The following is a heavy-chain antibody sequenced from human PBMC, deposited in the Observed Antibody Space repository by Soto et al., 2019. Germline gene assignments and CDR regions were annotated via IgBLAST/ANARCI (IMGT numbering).Heavy chain of an antibody. J-gene: IGHJ3*02. CDR1: GYTFTSYY. CDR3: ARAGGSDSSGYPLGAFDI. Sequence: ASVKVSCKASGYTFTSYYMHWVRQAPGQGLEWMGIINPSGGSTSYAQKFQGRVTMTRDTSTSTVYMELSSLGSEDTAVYYCARAGGSDSSGYPLGAFDIWGQGTMVTV. CDR2: INPSGGST. V-gene: IGHV1-46*01. D-gene: IGHD3-22*01.